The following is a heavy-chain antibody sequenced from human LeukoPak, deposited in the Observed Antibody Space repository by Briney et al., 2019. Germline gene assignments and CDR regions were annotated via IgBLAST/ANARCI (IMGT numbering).Heavy chain of an antibody. CDR2: ITPDGSRT. D-gene: IGHD1-26*01. V-gene: IGHV3-74*01. CDR3: VKDFVGARDY. CDR1: GFTLRTYW. Sequence: GGSLRLSCVASGFTLRTYWMHWVRQAPGKGLVWVSRITPDGSRTDHADSVRGRFTISRDDSKNTLYLQMGSLRAEDTAVYYCVKDFVGARDYWGQGTLVTVSS. J-gene: IGHJ4*02.